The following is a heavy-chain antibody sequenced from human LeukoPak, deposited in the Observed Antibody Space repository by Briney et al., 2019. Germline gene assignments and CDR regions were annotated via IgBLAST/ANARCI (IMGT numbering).Heavy chain of an antibody. V-gene: IGHV4-30-4*08. D-gene: IGHD3-3*01. CDR2: IYYSGST. J-gene: IGHJ4*02. Sequence: PSGTLSLTCTVSGGSISSGDYYWSWIRQPPGKGLEWIGYIYYSGSTYYNPSLKSRVTISVDTSKNQFSLKLSSVTAADTAVYYCARGVITIFGVVIQLDYWGQGTLVTVSS. CDR1: GGSISSGDYY. CDR3: ARGVITIFGVVIQLDY.